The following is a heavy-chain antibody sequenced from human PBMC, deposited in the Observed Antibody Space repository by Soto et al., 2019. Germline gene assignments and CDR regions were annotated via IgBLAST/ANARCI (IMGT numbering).Heavy chain of an antibody. D-gene: IGHD6-6*01. CDR2: ISGSDGST. CDR3: AKRSSSSTFDS. V-gene: IGHV3-23*01. J-gene: IGHJ4*02. CDR1: GFTFSSYA. Sequence: EVQLLESGGGLVQPGASLRLSCAASGFTFSSYAMSWVRQAPGKGLEWVSVISGSDGSTYYADSVKGRFTISRDNSKNTLYRQMNSMRAEDTAVYYCAKRSSSSTFDSWVQGTLVTVSS.